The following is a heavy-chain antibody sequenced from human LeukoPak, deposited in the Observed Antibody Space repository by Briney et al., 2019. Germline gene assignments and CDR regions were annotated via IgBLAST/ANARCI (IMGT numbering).Heavy chain of an antibody. CDR1: GYTFTSYA. CDR3: ARDSWGGGSLANYYYYYMDV. J-gene: IGHJ6*03. V-gene: IGHV1-2*02. D-gene: IGHD2-15*01. CDR2: INPNSGGT. Sequence: GASVKVSCKASGYTFTSYAMHWVRQAPGQRLEWMGWINPNSGGTNYAHKFQGRVTMTRDTSISTAYMELSRLRSDDTAVYFCARDSWGGGSLANYYYYYMDVWGKGTTVTVSS.